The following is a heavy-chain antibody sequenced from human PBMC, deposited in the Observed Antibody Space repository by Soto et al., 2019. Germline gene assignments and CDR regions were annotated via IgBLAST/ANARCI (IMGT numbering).Heavy chain of an antibody. Sequence: QVQLVESGGGVVQPGRSLRLSCAASGFTFSSYGMHWVRQAPGKGLEWVTLISYDVSNNFYADSVKGRFTISRDNSKNSVYLQMNNLRTEDTAVYYCARGYGGNSAAFDYWGQGTLVTVSS. CDR3: ARGYGGNSAAFDY. V-gene: IGHV3-30*19. CDR1: GFTFSSYG. D-gene: IGHD4-17*01. J-gene: IGHJ4*02. CDR2: ISYDVSNN.